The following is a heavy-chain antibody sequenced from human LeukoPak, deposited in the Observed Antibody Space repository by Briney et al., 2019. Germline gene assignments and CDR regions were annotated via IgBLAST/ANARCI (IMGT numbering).Heavy chain of an antibody. J-gene: IGHJ3*01. CDR2: IKQDGNEK. Sequence: GGSLRLSCAASGFTFSTTWMNWVRQAPGKGLEWVANIKQDGNEKYYVDSVKGRFTISRDNAKNFLYLQMNSLRVEDTALYHCAVVRGDGGWGQGTMVTVSS. CDR1: GFTFSTTW. D-gene: IGHD3-10*01. V-gene: IGHV3-7*03. CDR3: AVVRGDGG.